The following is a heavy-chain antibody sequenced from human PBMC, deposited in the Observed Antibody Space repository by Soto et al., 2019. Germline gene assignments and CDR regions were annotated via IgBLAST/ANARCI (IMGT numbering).Heavy chain of an antibody. CDR3: ARDPFPYYDILTGYLWFDY. CDR1: GFTFSSYS. D-gene: IGHD3-9*01. V-gene: IGHV3-48*02. CDR2: ISSSSSTI. Sequence: GGSLRLSCAASGFTFSSYSMNWVRQAPGKGLEWVSYISSSSSTIYYADSVKGRFTISRDNAKNSLYLQMNSLRDEDTAVYYCARDPFPYYDILTGYLWFDYWGQGTLVTVSS. J-gene: IGHJ4*02.